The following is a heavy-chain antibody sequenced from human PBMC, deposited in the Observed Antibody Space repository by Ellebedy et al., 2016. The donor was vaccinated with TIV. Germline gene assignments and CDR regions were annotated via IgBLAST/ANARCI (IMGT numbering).Heavy chain of an antibody. CDR1: GESFRGYY. D-gene: IGHD5-12*01. CDR3: ARGGYSGYDLAFYWYFDL. Sequence: MPSETLSLTCAVFGESFRGYYWSWIRQPPGKGLEYIGEINHSGSTNYNPSLKSRVTLSVDTSTNHFSLKMSSVTAADTVVYYCARGGYSGYDLAFYWYFDLWGRGTLVTVSS. CDR2: INHSGST. J-gene: IGHJ2*01. V-gene: IGHV4-34*01.